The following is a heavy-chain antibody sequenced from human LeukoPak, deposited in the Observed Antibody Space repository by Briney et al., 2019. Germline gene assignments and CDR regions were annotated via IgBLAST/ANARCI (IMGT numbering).Heavy chain of an antibody. J-gene: IGHJ5*02. V-gene: IGHV6-1*01. Sequence: SQTLSLTCAISGDSVSSNSVTWNWIRQSPSRGLEWLGRTYYRSTWYNDYAVSARGRITVNPDTSKNQFSLHLNSVTPEDTAVYYCARRLTQCDCFDPWGQGILVTVSS. CDR3: ARRLTQCDCFDP. CDR2: TYYRSTWYN. CDR1: GDSVSSNSVT. D-gene: IGHD2-21*02.